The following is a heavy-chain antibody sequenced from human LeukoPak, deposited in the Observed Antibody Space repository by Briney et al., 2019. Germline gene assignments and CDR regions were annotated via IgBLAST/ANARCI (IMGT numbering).Heavy chain of an antibody. CDR2: IYTSGST. D-gene: IGHD6-6*01. CDR1: GGSISSYY. CDR3: ARHPGRLCHFDY. Sequence: PSETLSLTCTVSGGSISSYYWSWIRQPPGKGLEWIGYIYTSGSTNYNPSLKSRVTISVDTSKNQFSLKLSSVTAADTAVYYCARHPGRLCHFDYWGQGTLVTVSS. J-gene: IGHJ4*02. V-gene: IGHV4-4*09.